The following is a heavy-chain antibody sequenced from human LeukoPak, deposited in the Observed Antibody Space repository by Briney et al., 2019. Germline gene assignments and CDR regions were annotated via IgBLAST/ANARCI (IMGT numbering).Heavy chain of an antibody. D-gene: IGHD6-19*01. J-gene: IGHJ5*02. CDR2: IHYSGNT. CDR3: ARGGWFHDR. V-gene: IGHV4-61*01. CDR1: GGSVSSGSYY. Sequence: SETLSLTCTVSGGSVSSGSYYWSWIWQPPGKGLEWIGNIHYSGNTNYNSSLKSRVTISVDTSKNQFSLKMISVTTADTAVYFCARGGWFHDRWGQGTLVTVSS.